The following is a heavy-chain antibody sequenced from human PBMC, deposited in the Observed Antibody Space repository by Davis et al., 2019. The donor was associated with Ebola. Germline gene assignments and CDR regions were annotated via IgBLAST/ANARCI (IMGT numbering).Heavy chain of an antibody. Sequence: GESLKISCAASGFTFDDYAMHWVRQATGKRLEWVSAIGTAGDTYYPGSVKGRFTISRANAKSSLYLQMNSLRAEDTAVYYCTRAGFGSNYFDYWGQGTLVTVSS. J-gene: IGHJ4*02. V-gene: IGHV3-13*01. CDR1: GFTFDDYA. CDR3: TRAGFGSNYFDY. CDR2: IGTAGDT. D-gene: IGHD3-3*01.